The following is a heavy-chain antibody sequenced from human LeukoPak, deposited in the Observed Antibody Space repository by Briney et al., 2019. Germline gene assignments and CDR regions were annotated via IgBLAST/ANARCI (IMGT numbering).Heavy chain of an antibody. D-gene: IGHD5-18*01. Sequence: SETLSLTCTVSGGSISSSSYYWGWIRQPPGKGLEWIGSIYYSGSTYYNPSLKSRVTISVDTSKNQFSLKLSSVTAADTAVYHCARHKTWIQLWYFDYWGQGTLVTVSS. J-gene: IGHJ4*02. CDR2: IYYSGST. V-gene: IGHV4-39*01. CDR3: ARHKTWIQLWYFDY. CDR1: GGSISSSSYY.